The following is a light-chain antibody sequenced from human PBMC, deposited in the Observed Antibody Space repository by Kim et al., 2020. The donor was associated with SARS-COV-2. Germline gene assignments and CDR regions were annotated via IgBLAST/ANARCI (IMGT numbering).Light chain of an antibody. CDR1: SLRSYY. CDR3: NSRDSSGQRVV. CDR2: GKI. V-gene: IGLV3-19*01. J-gene: IGLJ2*01. Sequence: SSELTQDPAVSVALGQTVRITCQGDSLRSYYASWYQQKPGQAPVLVIYGKINRPSGIPDRFSGSSSGNTASLTITGAQAEDEADYYCNSRDSSGQRVVFGGGTQLTVL.